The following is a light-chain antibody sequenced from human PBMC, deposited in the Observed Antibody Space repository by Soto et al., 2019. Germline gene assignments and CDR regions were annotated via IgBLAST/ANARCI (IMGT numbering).Light chain of an antibody. Sequence: EIVLTQSPGTLSLSPGERAILSCRASPSVASTYLAWYQQKPGHAPRLLIYGVSSRATGIPDRFSGTGFGTDFTLTISRLEPEDFAVYYCQQYGSSPRTFGQGTKVDIK. CDR3: QQYGSSPRT. CDR1: PSVASTY. V-gene: IGKV3-20*01. CDR2: GVS. J-gene: IGKJ1*01.